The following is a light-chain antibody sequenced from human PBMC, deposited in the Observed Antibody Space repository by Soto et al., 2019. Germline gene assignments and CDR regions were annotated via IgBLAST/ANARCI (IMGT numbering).Light chain of an antibody. CDR2: DID. J-gene: IGLJ2*01. Sequence: QSVLTQPPSVSAAPGQTVTISCTGSSSMIGSNHISWYQQLPGAVPKLLIYDIDKRSSGIPDRFSGSKSGTSATLDIAGLQPGDEADYFCGTWTGSRLIFGGGTKLTVL. CDR1: SSMIGSNH. CDR3: GTWTGSRLI. V-gene: IGLV1-51*01.